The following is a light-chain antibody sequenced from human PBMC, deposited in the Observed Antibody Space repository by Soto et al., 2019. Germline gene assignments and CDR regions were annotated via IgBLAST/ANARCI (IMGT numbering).Light chain of an antibody. V-gene: IGLV1-44*01. CDR1: SSNIGANT. CDR3: ASWDGNLNGWV. CDR2: SHN. J-gene: IGLJ3*02. Sequence: QSVLTQPPSTSGTPGQRVTISCSGSSSNIGANTVNWFQHLPGTAPKLLIYSHNPRPSGVPDRFSGSKSGTSASLAISGLQSEDEADYYCASWDGNLNGWVFGGGTKLTVL.